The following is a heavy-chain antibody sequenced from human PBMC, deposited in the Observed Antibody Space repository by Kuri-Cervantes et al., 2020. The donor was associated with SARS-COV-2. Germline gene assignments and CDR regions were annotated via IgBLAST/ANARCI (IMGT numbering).Heavy chain of an antibody. V-gene: IGHV4-59*08. J-gene: IGHJ4*02. Sequence: ESLKISCTVSGGSISSYYWSWIWQPPGKGLEWIGSIYHSGSTYYNPSLKSRVTISVDTSKNQFSLKLSSVTAADTAVYYCARLSSGWSQDYWGQGTLVTVSS. CDR1: GGSISSYY. CDR3: ARLSSGWSQDY. CDR2: IYHSGST. D-gene: IGHD6-19*01.